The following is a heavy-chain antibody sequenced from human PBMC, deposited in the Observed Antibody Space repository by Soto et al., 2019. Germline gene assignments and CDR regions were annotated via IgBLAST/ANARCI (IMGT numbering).Heavy chain of an antibody. D-gene: IGHD2-2*01. CDR1: GFTFSTYG. J-gene: IGHJ6*02. CDR2: ISYDGSYK. Sequence: QVQLVESGGGVVQPGRSLRLSCAASGFTFSTYGMHWVRQAPGKGLEWVAVISYDGSYKYYADSVKGRLIISRDNSKNTLYRQMNSLRAEDTAVYYCAKGQHCRSTSCYFYYYGVDVWGQGTTVAVSS. CDR3: AKGQHCRSTSCYFYYYGVDV. V-gene: IGHV3-30*18.